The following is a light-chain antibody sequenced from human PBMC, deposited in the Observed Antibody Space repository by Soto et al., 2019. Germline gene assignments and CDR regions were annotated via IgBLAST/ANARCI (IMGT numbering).Light chain of an antibody. CDR2: GAS. V-gene: IGKV3-20*01. J-gene: IGKJ5*01. Sequence: EIVLTQSPGTLSLSPGERATLSCRASQSVGSSYLAWYQQKPGQAPRLLIYGASSRATGIPDRFSGSGSGTDFTLTISRLEPEDFALYYCQHYGSSPLTFGQGTRLEIK. CDR1: QSVGSSY. CDR3: QHYGSSPLT.